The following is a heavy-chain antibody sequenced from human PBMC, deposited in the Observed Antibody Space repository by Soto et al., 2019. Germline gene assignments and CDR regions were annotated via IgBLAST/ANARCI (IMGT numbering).Heavy chain of an antibody. D-gene: IGHD2-2*01. CDR2: IYYSGST. V-gene: IGHV4-39*01. CDR1: GGSTSSSSYY. CDR3: ATRRTSLYYYYYYGMDV. J-gene: IGHJ6*02. Sequence: SETLSLTCTVSGGSTSSSSYYWGWIRQPPGKGLEWIGSIYYSGSTYYNPSLKSRVTISVDTSKNQFSLKLSSVTAADTAVYYCATRRTSLYYYYYYGMDVWGQGTTVTVSS.